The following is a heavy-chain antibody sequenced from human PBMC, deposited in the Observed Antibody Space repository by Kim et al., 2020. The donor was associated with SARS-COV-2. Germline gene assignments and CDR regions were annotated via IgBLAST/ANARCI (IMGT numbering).Heavy chain of an antibody. CDR3: ARDRIAAAAYYFDY. D-gene: IGHD6-13*01. J-gene: IGHJ4*02. Sequence: NPPPKSRVTIAVDTSKNQFSLKLSSVTAADTAVYYCARDRIAAAAYYFDYWGQGTLVTVSS. V-gene: IGHV4-59*01.